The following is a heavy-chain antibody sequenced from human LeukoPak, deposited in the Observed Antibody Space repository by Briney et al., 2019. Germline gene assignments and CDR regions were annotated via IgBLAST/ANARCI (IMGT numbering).Heavy chain of an antibody. J-gene: IGHJ6*02. Sequence: GGSLRLSCAASGFTSSSYGMHWVRQAPGKGLEWVAVISYDGSNKYYADSVKGRFTISRDNSKNTLYLQMNSLRAEDTAVYYCAKARSSSPYGMDVWGQGTTVTVSS. CDR3: AKARSSSPYGMDV. V-gene: IGHV3-30*18. CDR2: ISYDGSNK. CDR1: GFTSSSYG. D-gene: IGHD6-13*01.